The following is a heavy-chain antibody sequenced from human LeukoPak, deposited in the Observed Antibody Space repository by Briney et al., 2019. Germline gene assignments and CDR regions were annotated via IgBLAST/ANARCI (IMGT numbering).Heavy chain of an antibody. D-gene: IGHD3-3*01. CDR2: ISGSGGST. CDR3: AKDEYDFWSGYYPY. CDR1: GFTFSSYA. J-gene: IGHJ4*02. V-gene: IGHV3-23*01. Sequence: GGPLRLSCAASGFTFSSYAMSWVRQAPGEGLEWVSAISGSGGSTYYADSVKGRFTISRDNSKNTLYLQMNSLRAEDTAVYYCAKDEYDFWSGYYPYWGQGTLVTVSS.